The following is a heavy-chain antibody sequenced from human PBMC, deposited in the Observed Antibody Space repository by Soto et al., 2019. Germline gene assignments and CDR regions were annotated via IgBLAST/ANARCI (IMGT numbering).Heavy chain of an antibody. D-gene: IGHD2-8*01. Sequence: SETLSLTCTVSGGSISSYYWSWIRQPPGKGLEWIGYIYYSGSTNYNPSLKSRVTISVDTSKNQFSLKLSSVTAADTAVYYCARDRYCTNGVCYEGESWFDPWGQGTLVTVSS. CDR3: ARDRYCTNGVCYEGESWFDP. V-gene: IGHV4-59*01. J-gene: IGHJ5*02. CDR2: IYYSGST. CDR1: GGSISSYY.